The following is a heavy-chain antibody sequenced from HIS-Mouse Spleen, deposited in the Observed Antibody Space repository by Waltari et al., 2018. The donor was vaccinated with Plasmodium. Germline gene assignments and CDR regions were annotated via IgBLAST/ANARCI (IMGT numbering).Heavy chain of an antibody. V-gene: IGHV4-39*01. CDR2: IYYSGST. Sequence: LPLQESGPGLVKPSETLSLTCTVSVGSLSSSSYYWGWIRQPPGKGLEWIGSIYYSGSTYYNPSLKSRVTISVDTSKNQFSLKLSSVTAADTAVYYCARRAGERGSFDYWGQGTLVTVSS. CDR3: ARRAGERGSFDY. J-gene: IGHJ4*02. D-gene: IGHD7-27*01. CDR1: VGSLSSSSYY.